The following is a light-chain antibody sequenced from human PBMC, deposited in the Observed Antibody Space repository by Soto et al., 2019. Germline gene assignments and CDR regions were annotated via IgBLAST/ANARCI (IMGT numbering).Light chain of an antibody. CDR3: QQYDHLYT. J-gene: IGKJ2*01. V-gene: IGKV1-33*01. Sequence: DMQLTHSPSSLAASVLYRVTLTCQASQDIKHYLNWYQQKPGQAPKLLIYDASTLEIGVPSRFSGSGSGTHFTFTITSLQPEDFATYYCQQYDHLYTFGQGTKVDIK. CDR1: QDIKHY. CDR2: DAS.